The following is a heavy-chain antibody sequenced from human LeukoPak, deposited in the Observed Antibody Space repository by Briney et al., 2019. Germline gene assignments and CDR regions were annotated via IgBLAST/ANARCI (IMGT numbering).Heavy chain of an antibody. CDR2: INPNSGGS. V-gene: IGHV1-2*02. CDR3: ARGVGYSGHWYFDL. J-gene: IGHJ2*01. CDR1: GGTFSSYA. D-gene: IGHD5-24*01. Sequence: GASVKVSCKASGGTFSSYAISWVRQAPGQGLEWMGWINPNSGGSNYAQKFQGRVTMTRDTSISTAYMELSRLRSDDTAVYYCARGVGYSGHWYFDLWGRGTLVTASS.